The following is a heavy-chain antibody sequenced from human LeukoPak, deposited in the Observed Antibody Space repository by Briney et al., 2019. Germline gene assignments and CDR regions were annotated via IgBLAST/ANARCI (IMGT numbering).Heavy chain of an antibody. J-gene: IGHJ3*02. CDR3: ATETGAFDI. V-gene: IGHV3-74*01. Sequence: GGSLRLSCAASGFSFSSHWMHWVRQAPGKGLVWVSGINSYGSSTIYADSVKGRFTISRDNARNTLDLQMSSLRAEDTAVYYCATETGAFDIWGQGTMVTVSS. CDR2: INSYGSST. CDR1: GFSFSSHW.